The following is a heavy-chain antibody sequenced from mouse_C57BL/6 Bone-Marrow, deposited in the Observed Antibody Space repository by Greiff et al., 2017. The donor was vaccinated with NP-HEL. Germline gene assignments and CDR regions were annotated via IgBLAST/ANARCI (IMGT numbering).Heavy chain of an antibody. D-gene: IGHD2-1*01. CDR1: GYAFSSSW. CDR2: IYPGDGDT. V-gene: IGHV1-82*01. CDR3: ARKLLYYFDY. J-gene: IGHJ2*01. Sequence: LQESGPELVKPGASVKISCKASGYAFSSSWMNWVKQRPGKGLEWIGRIYPGDGDTNYNGKFKGKATLTADNSSSTAYMQLSSLTSEDSAVYFCARKLLYYFDYWGQGTTLTVSS.